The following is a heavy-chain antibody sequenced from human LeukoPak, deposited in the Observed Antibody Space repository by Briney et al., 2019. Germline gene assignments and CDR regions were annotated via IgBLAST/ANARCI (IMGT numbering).Heavy chain of an antibody. CDR1: VGSFSDYY. Sequence: SETLSLTCAVYVGSFSDYYWSWLRQPPGQGLEWIGEINHSGSTNYNPSLKSRVTMSVDTSKNQFSLKLSSVAAADTAVYYSARGHRIMVFGVLLWKAFDLWGQGTMVTVSS. D-gene: IGHD3/OR15-3a*01. J-gene: IGHJ3*01. CDR3: ARGHRIMVFGVLLWKAFDL. CDR2: INHSGST. V-gene: IGHV4-34*01.